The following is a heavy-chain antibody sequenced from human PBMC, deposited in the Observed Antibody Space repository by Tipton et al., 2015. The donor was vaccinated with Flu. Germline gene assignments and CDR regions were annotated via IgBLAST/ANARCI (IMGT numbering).Heavy chain of an antibody. D-gene: IGHD3-9*01. CDR3: ARDLRYVILTNYLET. Sequence: TLSLTCTVSGGSVGSGSYFWSWIRQPAGKGLEWIGRIYTSGSTNYNPSLKGRVAMSLDTSKNHVSLQLSSVSAADAAVYFCARDLRYVILTNYLETRGQGIPVTVSS. J-gene: IGHJ4*02. CDR2: IYTSGST. CDR1: GGSVGSGSYF. V-gene: IGHV4-61*02.